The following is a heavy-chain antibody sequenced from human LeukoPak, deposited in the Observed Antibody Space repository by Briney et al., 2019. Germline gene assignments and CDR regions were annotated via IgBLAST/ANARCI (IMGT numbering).Heavy chain of an antibody. D-gene: IGHD1-26*01. CDR3: GRQGYTASYYFFDY. CDR2: IYTTGTT. V-gene: IGHV4-4*07. J-gene: IGHJ4*02. Sequence: SETLSLTCSVSSGSIRSYYWGWVRQPPGKGLECIGRIYTTGTTQYNPSLKSRVTMSVDTSTNQFSLNLRSMTAADTAVYYCGRQGYTASYYFFDYWSQGTLVAVS. CDR1: SGSIRSYY.